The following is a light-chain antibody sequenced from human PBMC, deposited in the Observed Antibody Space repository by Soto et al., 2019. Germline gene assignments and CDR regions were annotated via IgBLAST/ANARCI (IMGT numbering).Light chain of an antibody. J-gene: IGLJ3*02. CDR1: SSNIGARYD. CDR3: QSYDSSLSHWL. Sequence: QAVVTQPPSVSGAPGQRVTISCSGTSSNIGARYDVHWYQQLPGTAPKLLIYGNSNRLSGVPDRFSGSKSGTSASLAITGLQAEDEADYYCQSYDSSLSHWLFGGGTKLTVL. V-gene: IGLV1-40*01. CDR2: GNS.